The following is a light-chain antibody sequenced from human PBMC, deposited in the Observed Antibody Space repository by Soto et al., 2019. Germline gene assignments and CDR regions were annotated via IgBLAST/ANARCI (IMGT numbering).Light chain of an antibody. V-gene: IGKV3-15*01. CDR1: QSVSTN. Sequence: EIVMTQSPATLSVSPGESATLSCRASQSVSTNLAWYQQSPGQAPSLVIYGASARATGVPARFSGGGSGTEVTLTISSLQSEDLAVYYCQHYNNWPFTFGQGTKLEIK. J-gene: IGKJ2*01. CDR3: QHYNNWPFT. CDR2: GAS.